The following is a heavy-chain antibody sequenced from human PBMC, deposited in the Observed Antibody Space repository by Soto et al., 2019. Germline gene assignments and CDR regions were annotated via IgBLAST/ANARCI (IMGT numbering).Heavy chain of an antibody. Sequence: GGSLRLSCAASGFTFSTYAMSWVRQAPGKGLEWVSAISGRGDITSHADSVKGRFTISRDNSKNTLYLQMNSLRVEDSAVYYCTRHLVEYWGQGTLVTVSS. CDR2: ISGRGDIT. V-gene: IGHV3-23*01. CDR1: GFTFSTYA. CDR3: TRHLVEY. J-gene: IGHJ4*02.